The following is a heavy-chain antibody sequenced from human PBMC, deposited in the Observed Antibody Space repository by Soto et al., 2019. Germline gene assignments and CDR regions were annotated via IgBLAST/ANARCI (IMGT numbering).Heavy chain of an antibody. V-gene: IGHV3-11*01. CDR2: ISSSGSTI. D-gene: IGHD2-2*02. CDR1: GFTLSDYY. J-gene: IGHJ6*02. CDR3: ARDLVGELVPAAIRSLYGMDV. Sequence: LRLSCAASGFTLSDYYMSWIRQAPGKGLEWVSYISSSGSTIYYADAVKGRFTISRDNAKNSLYLQMDSLRAEDTAVYYCARDLVGELVPAAIRSLYGMDVWGQGTTVTVSS.